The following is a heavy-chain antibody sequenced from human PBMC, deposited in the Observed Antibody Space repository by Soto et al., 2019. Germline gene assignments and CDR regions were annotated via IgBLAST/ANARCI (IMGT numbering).Heavy chain of an antibody. Sequence: QVQLVQSGAEVKKPGSSVKVSCKTSGVSFNNNGIGWVRQAPGHGLEWMGGVSPPFRTSNYARKFQGRISNTEVASTGTVNMELISLTSEDTAQYYCARVLDYGSGSYSPYGMAVWGQWTTVTVSS. V-gene: IGHV1-69*01. CDR1: GVSFNNNG. D-gene: IGHD3-10*01. CDR2: VSPPFRTS. J-gene: IGHJ6*02. CDR3: ARVLDYGSGSYSPYGMAV.